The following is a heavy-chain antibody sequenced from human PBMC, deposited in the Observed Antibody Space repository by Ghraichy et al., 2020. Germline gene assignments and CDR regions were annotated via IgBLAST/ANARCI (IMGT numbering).Heavy chain of an antibody. Sequence: GGSLRLSCAASGFTVSSNYMSWVRQAPGKGLEWVSVIYSGGSTYYADSVKGRFTISRDNSKNTLYLQMNSLRAEDTAVYYCARDGRYYGSGSYPYFDYWGQGTLVTVSS. D-gene: IGHD3-10*01. CDR2: IYSGGST. V-gene: IGHV3-66*01. CDR3: ARDGRYYGSGSYPYFDY. CDR1: GFTVSSNY. J-gene: IGHJ4*02.